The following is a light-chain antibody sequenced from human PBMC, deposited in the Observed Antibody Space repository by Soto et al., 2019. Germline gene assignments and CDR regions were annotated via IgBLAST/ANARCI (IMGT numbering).Light chain of an antibody. Sequence: QSALTQPASVSGSPGQSITISCTGISSDGDDYKDVSWYPQHPGKAPKLMIYEVTYRPSGVSNRFSGSKSGNSPSLTISGLQAEDEADYYCRSYTSNSTVFGTGTKLTVL. V-gene: IGLV2-14*01. J-gene: IGLJ1*01. CDR2: EVT. CDR1: SSDGDDYKD. CDR3: RSYTSNSTV.